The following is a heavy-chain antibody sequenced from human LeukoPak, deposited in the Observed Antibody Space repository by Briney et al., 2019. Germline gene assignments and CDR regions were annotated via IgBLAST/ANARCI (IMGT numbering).Heavy chain of an antibody. D-gene: IGHD7-27*01. J-gene: IGHJ4*02. CDR2: ISAYNGNT. Sequence: ASVKVSCKASGYTFTSFGIIWVRQAPGQGLEWMGWISAYNGNTNYAQKIQGRITMTTDRSTSTAYMELRSLRPDDTAVYYCARDNLGFDYWGQGTLVTVS. CDR3: ARDNLGFDY. V-gene: IGHV1-18*01. CDR1: GYTFTSFG.